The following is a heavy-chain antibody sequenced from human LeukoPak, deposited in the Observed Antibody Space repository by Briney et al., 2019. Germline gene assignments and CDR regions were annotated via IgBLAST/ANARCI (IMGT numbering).Heavy chain of an antibody. V-gene: IGHV3-30*02. D-gene: IGHD2-2*01. Sequence: GGSLRRSCAASGFTFSSYGMHWVRQAPGKGLEWVAFIRYDGSNKYFPDSVKGRFTISRDNSKNTLYLQMNSLRAEDTAVYYCAKNRGYCSSTSCFQMFDYWGQGTLVTVSS. CDR3: AKNRGYCSSTSCFQMFDY. J-gene: IGHJ4*02. CDR2: IRYDGSNK. CDR1: GFTFSSYG.